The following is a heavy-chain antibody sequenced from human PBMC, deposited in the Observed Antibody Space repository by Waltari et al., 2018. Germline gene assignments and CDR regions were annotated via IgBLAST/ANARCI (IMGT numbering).Heavy chain of an antibody. CDR1: EFTFRSYA. V-gene: IGHV3-30*04. D-gene: IGHD3-22*01. Sequence: QVQLVESGGGVVQPGRSLRLSCAASEFTFRSYAMHWVRQAPGKGLELVAVISYNERNIYYVDTVKGRFTISRDNSKKMLYLQMNSLRVEDTAVYYCARDYCDRTNCHGMDVWGQGTTVTVSS. CDR2: ISYNERNI. J-gene: IGHJ6*02. CDR3: ARDYCDRTNCHGMDV.